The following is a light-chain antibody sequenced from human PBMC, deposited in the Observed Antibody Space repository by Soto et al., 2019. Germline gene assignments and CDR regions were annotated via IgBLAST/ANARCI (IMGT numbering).Light chain of an antibody. Sequence: QSVLTQPASVSGSPGQSITISCTGTSSDVGAYNYVSWFQQHPGKAPKLMIYEVSNRPSGISSRFSGSKSGNTASLTISGLQAEDDADYYCSSYTSTSTLVFGGGTKLTVL. CDR2: EVS. J-gene: IGLJ2*01. CDR1: SSDVGAYNY. V-gene: IGLV2-14*01. CDR3: SSYTSTSTLV.